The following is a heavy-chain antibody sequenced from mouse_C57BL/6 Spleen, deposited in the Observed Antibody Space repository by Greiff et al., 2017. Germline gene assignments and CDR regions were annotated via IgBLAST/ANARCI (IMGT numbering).Heavy chain of an antibody. D-gene: IGHD3-2*02. Sequence: QVQLQQSGAELVRPGTSVKVSCKASGYAFTNYLIEWVKQRPGQGLEWIGVINPGSGGTNYNEKFKGKATLTADKSSSTAYMQLSSLTSEDSAVYFCARSGDSSGSFADWGQGTLVTVSA. V-gene: IGHV1-54*01. J-gene: IGHJ3*01. CDR1: GYAFTNYL. CDR2: INPGSGGT. CDR3: ARSGDSSGSFAD.